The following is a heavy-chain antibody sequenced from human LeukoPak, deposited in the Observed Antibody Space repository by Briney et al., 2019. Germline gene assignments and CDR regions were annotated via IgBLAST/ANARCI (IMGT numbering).Heavy chain of an antibody. D-gene: IGHD6-13*01. CDR1: GYTFTSYD. Sequence: GASVKVSCKASGYTFTSYDINWVRQATGQGLEWMGWMNPNSGITGYAQKFQGRVTMTRNTSISTAYMELSSLRSEDTAVYYCARGSSAAGEVDYWGQGTLVTVSS. CDR3: ARGSSAAGEVDY. J-gene: IGHJ4*02. V-gene: IGHV1-8*01. CDR2: MNPNSGIT.